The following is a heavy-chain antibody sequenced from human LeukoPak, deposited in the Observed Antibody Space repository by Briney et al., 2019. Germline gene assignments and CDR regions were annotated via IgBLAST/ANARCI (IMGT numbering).Heavy chain of an antibody. Sequence: GSLRLSCAASGFSISSYWMSWVRQPPGKGLEWIGEIYHSGSTNYNPSLKSRVTISVDKSKNQFSLKLSSVTAADTAVYYCARVGVVFGVVILFDYWGQGTLVTVSS. CDR2: IYHSGST. V-gene: IGHV4-4*02. J-gene: IGHJ4*02. CDR1: GFSISSYW. CDR3: ARVGVVFGVVILFDY. D-gene: IGHD3-3*01.